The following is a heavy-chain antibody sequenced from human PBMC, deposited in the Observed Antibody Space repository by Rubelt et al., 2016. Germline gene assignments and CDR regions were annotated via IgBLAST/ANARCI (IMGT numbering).Heavy chain of an antibody. D-gene: IGHD3-22*01. Sequence: VRQAPGKGLEWVAVISYDGSNKYYADSVKGRFTISRDNSKNTLYLQMNSLRAEDTAVYYCARAEPYYFHSSGYYPTGDYGMDVWGQGTTVTVSS. CDR3: ARAEPYYFHSSGYYPTGDYGMDV. CDR2: ISYDGSNK. V-gene: IGHV3-30*04. J-gene: IGHJ6*02.